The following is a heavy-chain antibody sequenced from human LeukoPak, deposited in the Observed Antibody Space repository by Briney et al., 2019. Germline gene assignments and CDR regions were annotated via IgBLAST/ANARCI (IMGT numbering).Heavy chain of an antibody. D-gene: IGHD3-10*01. J-gene: IGHJ6*04. CDR1: GFTFNNSA. CDR3: SRHGPRGPFASGTSRVYYGLDV. CDR2: ISGSGRST. Sequence: GGSLRLSCAASGFTFNNSAMSWVRQAPGKGLEWVSSISGSGRSTYYADSVKGRFTVSKDSSKNTLFHQTNSLRPDDTAIYYCSRHGPRGPFASGTSRVYYGLDVWGKGTTVTVSS. V-gene: IGHV3-23*01.